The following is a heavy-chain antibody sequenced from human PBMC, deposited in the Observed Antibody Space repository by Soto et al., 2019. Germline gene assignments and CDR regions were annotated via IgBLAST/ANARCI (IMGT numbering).Heavy chain of an antibody. CDR3: ARRGYCTNGVCYYGMDV. Sequence: SETLSLTCAVYGGSFSGSYWRCIRQPPGKGLECIGEINHSGSTNYNPSLKSRVTISVDTSKNQFSLKLSSVTAADTAVYYCARRGYCTNGVCYYGMDVWGQGTTVTVS. CDR1: GGSFSGSY. J-gene: IGHJ6*02. CDR2: INHSGST. V-gene: IGHV4-34*01. D-gene: IGHD2-8*01.